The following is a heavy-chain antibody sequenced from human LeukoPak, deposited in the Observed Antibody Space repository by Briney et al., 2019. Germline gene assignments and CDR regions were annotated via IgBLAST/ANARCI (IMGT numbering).Heavy chain of an antibody. J-gene: IGHJ5*02. V-gene: IGHV4-4*09. CDR1: GGSISSYY. CDR3: ARGYSSSLNWFDP. D-gene: IGHD6-13*01. Sequence: KPSETLSLTCTVSGGSISSYYWSWIRQPPGKGLEWIGYIYTSGSTNYNPSLKSRVTISVDTSKNQFSLKLSSVTAADTAVYYCARGYSSSLNWFDPWGQGTLVTVSS. CDR2: IYTSGST.